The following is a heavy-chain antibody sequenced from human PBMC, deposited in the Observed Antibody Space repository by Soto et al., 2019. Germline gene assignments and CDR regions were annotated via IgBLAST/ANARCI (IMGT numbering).Heavy chain of an antibody. CDR3: ARDLTIVPATHPRLENYGMDV. CDR1: GYSFTSYC. Sequence: ASVNVSCKSSGYSFTSYCISWVRLAPGQGLECMGWISPYNGHTQFVERFQGRVTMTTDTSTKTAYMELRNLRSDDTAHYYCARDLTIVPATHPRLENYGMDVWGQGTTVTVSS. D-gene: IGHD2-2*01. V-gene: IGHV1-18*01. J-gene: IGHJ6*02. CDR2: ISPYNGHT.